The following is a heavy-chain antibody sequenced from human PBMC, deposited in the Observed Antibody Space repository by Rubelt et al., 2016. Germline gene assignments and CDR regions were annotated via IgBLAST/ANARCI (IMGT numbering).Heavy chain of an antibody. D-gene: IGHD3-16*01. Sequence: QLQLQGPGPGLVKPSETLSLTCTVSGGSVSSGSHFWGWFRQPPGKGLEWIGTIHSIENTYYNRSLQSRVAISMDASSNQFSLGLAVVTAAGTAGYYCTKSPQAWGAPPDYWGQGALVTVS. CDR3: TKSPQAWGAPPDY. CDR1: GGSVSSGSHF. J-gene: IGHJ4*02. V-gene: IGHV4-39*01. CDR2: IHSIENT.